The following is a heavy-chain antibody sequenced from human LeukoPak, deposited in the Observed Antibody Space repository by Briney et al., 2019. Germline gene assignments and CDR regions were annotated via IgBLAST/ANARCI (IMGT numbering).Heavy chain of an antibody. CDR2: INPNSGGT. V-gene: IGHV1-2*02. J-gene: IGHJ4*02. D-gene: IGHD2-15*01. CDR3: AREKYKAASRLDY. Sequence: GASVKVSCKASGYTFTGYYMHWVRQAPGQGLEWMGWINPNSGGTDYAQKFQGRVTMTRDTSISTAYMELSRLRSDDTAAYYCAREKYKAASRLDYWGQGTLVTVSS. CDR1: GYTFTGYY.